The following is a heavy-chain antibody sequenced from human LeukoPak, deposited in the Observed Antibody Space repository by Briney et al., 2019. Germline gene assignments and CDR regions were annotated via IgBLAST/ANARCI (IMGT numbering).Heavy chain of an antibody. CDR3: ARGRYPHTSSWYGDAFDI. J-gene: IGHJ3*02. CDR1: GYTFTSYG. CDR2: ICGYNDNT. Sequence: ASVKVSCKASGYTFTSYGISWVRQAPGQGLEWMGWICGYNDNTNYAQNLQGRVTMTTDTSTSTAYMGLRSLRSDDTAVYYCARGRYPHTSSWYGDAFDIWGQGTMVTVSS. D-gene: IGHD6-13*01. V-gene: IGHV1-18*01.